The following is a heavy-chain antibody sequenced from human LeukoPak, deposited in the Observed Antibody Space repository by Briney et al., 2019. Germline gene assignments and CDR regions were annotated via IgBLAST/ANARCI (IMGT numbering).Heavy chain of an antibody. CDR3: ARGPTNWFGELLGNWFDP. J-gene: IGHJ5*02. CDR2: IHNTGGS. D-gene: IGHD3-10*01. CDR1: GASINTYY. Sequence: SETLSLTCTVSGASINTYYLNWIRQPPGKGLEWIGYIHNTGGSNSNPSLKSRVTMSLDTSRNQFSLRLTSVTAADTAVYYCARGPTNWFGELLGNWFDPWGQGILVTVSS. V-gene: IGHV4-59*01.